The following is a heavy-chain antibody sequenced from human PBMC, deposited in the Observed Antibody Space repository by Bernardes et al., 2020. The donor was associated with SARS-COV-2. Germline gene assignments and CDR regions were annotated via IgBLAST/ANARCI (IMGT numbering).Heavy chain of an antibody. CDR2: IKQDGPEI. Sequence: SCAASGFRFGSPWMNWVRQAPGPGLEWVANIKQDGPEINYVDSVKGRFTVSRDNSMNSLYLQMNNLRAEDTAVYYCVRRSPSTRPAGMPTFYYSLDVWGQGTTVTVSS. V-gene: IGHV3-7*01. J-gene: IGHJ6*02. CDR3: VRRSPSTRPAGMPTFYYSLDV. CDR1: GFRFGSPW. D-gene: IGHD6-6*01.